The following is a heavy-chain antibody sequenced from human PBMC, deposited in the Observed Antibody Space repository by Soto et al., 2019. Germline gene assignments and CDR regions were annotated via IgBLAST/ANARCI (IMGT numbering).Heavy chain of an antibody. CDR1: GGTFSSYA. Sequence: QVRLVQSGAEVKKPGSSVKVSCKASGGTFSSYAISWVRQAPGQGLEWMGGIIPIFGTANYAQKLQGRVTITADEPTSTAYMELSSLRSEDTAVYYCARVITMVRGFIMRGYFGYWGQGTLVTVSS. V-gene: IGHV1-69*01. CDR3: ARVITMVRGFIMRGYFGY. CDR2: IIPIFGTA. D-gene: IGHD3-10*01. J-gene: IGHJ4*02.